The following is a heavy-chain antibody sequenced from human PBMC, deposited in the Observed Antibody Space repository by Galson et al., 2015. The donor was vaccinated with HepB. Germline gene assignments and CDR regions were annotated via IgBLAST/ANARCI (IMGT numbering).Heavy chain of an antibody. D-gene: IGHD7-27*01. CDR1: GYAFSDYY. J-gene: IGHJ4*02. V-gene: IGHV1-2*02. CDR2: INANSGGA. CDR3: ARGEKTGDYYNKFDY. Sequence: SVKVSCKGSGYAFSDYYIHWVRQAPGQGFEWMGWINANSGGAHYAQKFYGRVTMTRDTSISTDYMELSRLTSDDTALYYCARGEKTGDYYNKFDYWGQGALVTVSS.